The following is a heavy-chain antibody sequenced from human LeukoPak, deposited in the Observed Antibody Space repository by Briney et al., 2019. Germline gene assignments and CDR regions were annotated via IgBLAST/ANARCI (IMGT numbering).Heavy chain of an antibody. CDR3: ARDVEIAVAGGFDY. Sequence: PSETLSLTCAVYGGSFSGYYWSWIRQPPGKGLEWIGEINHSGGTNYNPSLKSRVTISVDTSKNQFSLKLSSVTAADTAVYYCARDVEIAVAGGFDYWGQGTLVTVSS. CDR2: INHSGGT. J-gene: IGHJ4*02. D-gene: IGHD6-19*01. V-gene: IGHV4-34*01. CDR1: GGSFSGYY.